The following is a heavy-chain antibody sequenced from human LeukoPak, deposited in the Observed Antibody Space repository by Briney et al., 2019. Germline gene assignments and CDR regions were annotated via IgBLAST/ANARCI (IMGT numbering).Heavy chain of an antibody. V-gene: IGHV1-69*04. CDR1: GGTFSSYA. J-gene: IGHJ4*02. D-gene: IGHD2-21*02. CDR3: ARDGTAYCGGDCFSNFDY. CDR2: IIPILGIA. Sequence: SVKVSCKASGGTFSSYAISWVRQAPGQGLEWMGRIIPILGIANYAQKFQGRVTITADKSTSTAYMELSSLRSEDTAVYYCARDGTAYCGGDCFSNFDYWGQGTLVTVSS.